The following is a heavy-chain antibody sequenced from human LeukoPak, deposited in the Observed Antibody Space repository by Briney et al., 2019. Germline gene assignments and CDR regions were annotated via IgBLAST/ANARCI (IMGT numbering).Heavy chain of an antibody. Sequence: PGGSLRLSCAASGFTFSSYSMNWVRQAPGKGLEWVSYISSSSSTIYYADSVKGRFTISRDNAKNSLYLQMNSLGAEDTAVYYCARVDSSNYYYYSMDVWGQGTTVTVSS. J-gene: IGHJ6*02. CDR2: ISSSSSTI. CDR1: GFTFSSYS. CDR3: ARVDSSNYYYYSMDV. D-gene: IGHD6-13*01. V-gene: IGHV3-48*04.